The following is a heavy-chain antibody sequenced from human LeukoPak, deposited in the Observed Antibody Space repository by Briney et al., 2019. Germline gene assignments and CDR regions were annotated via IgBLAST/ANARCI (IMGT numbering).Heavy chain of an antibody. CDR2: INADGSSA. D-gene: IGHD3-10*01. Sequence: GGSLRLSCAASGFTFSSYAMSWVRQAPGKGLVWVSRINADGSSASYADSVKGRFTISRDNAKNTLYLQMNSLRAEDTAMYYCARDYGRSRDYGMDVWGQGTTVTVSS. J-gene: IGHJ6*02. V-gene: IGHV3-74*01. CDR1: GFTFSSYA. CDR3: ARDYGRSRDYGMDV.